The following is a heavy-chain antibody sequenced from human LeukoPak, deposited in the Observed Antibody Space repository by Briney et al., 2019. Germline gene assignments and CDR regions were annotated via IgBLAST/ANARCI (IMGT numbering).Heavy chain of an antibody. D-gene: IGHD3-22*01. J-gene: IGHJ4*02. CDR2: ISWNSGSI. CDR3: AKDSYDSSGFASY. Sequence: GGSLRLSCAASGFTFDDYAMHWVRHAPGKGLEWVSGISWNSGSIGYADSVKGRFTISRDNAKNSLYLQMNSLRAEDTALYYCAKDSYDSSGFASYWGQGTLATVSS. V-gene: IGHV3-9*01. CDR1: GFTFDDYA.